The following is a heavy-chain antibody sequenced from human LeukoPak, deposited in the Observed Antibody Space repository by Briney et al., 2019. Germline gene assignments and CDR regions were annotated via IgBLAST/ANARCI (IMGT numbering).Heavy chain of an antibody. CDR2: ISSDGGNE. CDR3: ARDRDIPDV. V-gene: IGHV3-30*14. D-gene: IGHD2-15*01. J-gene: IGHJ6*04. CDR1: GFTFSNYA. Sequence: GRSLRLSCAASGFTFSNYAMHWVRQAPGKGLEWVAVISSDGGNEYYADSVKGRFTISRDNSKNTLHLQMNSLRAEDTAVYYCARDRDIPDVWGKGTTVTVSS.